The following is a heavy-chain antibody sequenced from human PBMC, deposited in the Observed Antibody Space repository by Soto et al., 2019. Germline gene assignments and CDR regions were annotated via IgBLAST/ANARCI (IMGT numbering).Heavy chain of an antibody. V-gene: IGHV3-21*01. CDR1: GLTFNSYS. D-gene: IGHD2-2*01. CDR3: ATGDCSHTSCYLIDYSFAMDV. J-gene: IGHJ6*02. Sequence: PWGSLRLSCAASGLTFNSYSMNFCRQSPVRWLEWVSSITSDSKYIYYGDAVKGRFTISRDNAKNELFLQMNSLRAEDTAVYYCATGDCSHTSCYLIDYSFAMDVWGQGTTVTVSS. CDR2: ITSDSKYI.